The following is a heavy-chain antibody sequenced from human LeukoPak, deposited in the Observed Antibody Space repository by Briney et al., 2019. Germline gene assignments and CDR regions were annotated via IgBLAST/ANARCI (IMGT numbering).Heavy chain of an antibody. D-gene: IGHD2-2*01. CDR1: GFTFNNYA. Sequence: GASLRLSCAASGFTFNNYAMSWVRQAPGKGLEWVSLIRGSTYYADSVKGRFTISRDNSQNTLYLQMNSLRAEDTALYYCAKAHCSSTSCSRADNWGQGTLVTVSS. CDR3: AKAHCSSTSCSRADN. CDR2: IRGST. V-gene: IGHV3-23*01. J-gene: IGHJ4*02.